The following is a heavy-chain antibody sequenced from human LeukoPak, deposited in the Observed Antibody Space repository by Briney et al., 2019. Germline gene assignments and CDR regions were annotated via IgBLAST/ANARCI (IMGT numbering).Heavy chain of an antibody. CDR2: IKQDGSEK. V-gene: IGHV3-7*01. Sequence: GGSLRLSCAASGFTFSSYWMSWVRQAPGKGLEWVANIKQDGSEKYYVDSVKGRFTISRDNAKNSLYLQMNSLRAEDTAVYYCASGSGYDFWSGYYGYFDYWGQGTLVTVSS. CDR1: GFTFSSYW. CDR3: ASGSGYDFWSGYYGYFDY. J-gene: IGHJ4*02. D-gene: IGHD3-3*01.